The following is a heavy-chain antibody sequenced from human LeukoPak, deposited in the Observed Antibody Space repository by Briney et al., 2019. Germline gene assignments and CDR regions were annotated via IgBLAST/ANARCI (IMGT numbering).Heavy chain of an antibody. CDR3: ARGHYYDSSGYLLGAFDI. Sequence: ASVKVSCKASGFTFTSYGISWVRQAPGQGLEWMGWISAYNGNTNYAQKLQGRVTMTTDTSTSTAYMELRSLRSDDTAVYYCARGHYYDSSGYLLGAFDIWGQGTMVTVSS. D-gene: IGHD3-22*01. CDR2: ISAYNGNT. CDR1: GFTFTSYG. V-gene: IGHV1-18*01. J-gene: IGHJ3*02.